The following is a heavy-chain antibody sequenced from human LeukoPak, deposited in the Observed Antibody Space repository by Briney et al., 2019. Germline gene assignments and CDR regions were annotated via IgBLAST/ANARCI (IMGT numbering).Heavy chain of an antibody. CDR1: GFTFSSYE. CDR2: ISSSGSTI. J-gene: IGHJ4*02. Sequence: GGSLRLSXAASGFTFSSYEMNWVRQAPGKGLEWVSYISSSGSTIYYADSVKGRFTISRDNAKNSLYLQMNSLRAEDTAVYYCARGNRPALIDYWGQGTLVTVSS. CDR3: ARGNRPALIDY. V-gene: IGHV3-48*03.